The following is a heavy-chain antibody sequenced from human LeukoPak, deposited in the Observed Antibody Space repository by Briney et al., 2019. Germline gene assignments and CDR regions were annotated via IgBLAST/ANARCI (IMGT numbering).Heavy chain of an antibody. CDR1: GGSISSYY. J-gene: IGHJ6*03. CDR3: ARFKTSGTYYMDV. D-gene: IGHD1-26*01. V-gene: IGHV4-59*08. Sequence: PSETLSLTCTVSGGSISSYYWGWIRQPPGKGLEWIGNIYHSGNTYNNPSLKSRVTISVDTSKNQFSLKLSSVTAADSAMYYCARFKTSGTYYMDVWGKGTTVTVSS. CDR2: IYHSGNT.